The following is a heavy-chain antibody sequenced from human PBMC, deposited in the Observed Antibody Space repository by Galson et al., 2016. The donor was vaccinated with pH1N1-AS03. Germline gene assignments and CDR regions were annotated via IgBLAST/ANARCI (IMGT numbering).Heavy chain of an antibody. Sequence: SLRLSCAASGFTFNMYTMDWVRRAPGKGLEWISSISRESDAKYYADSVKGRFTISRDNVETALYLQMDSLRGEDTAVHYCVRNRGSRGFHADWYFDVWGPGTVVSVSS. CDR2: ISRESDAK. CDR3: VRNRGSRGFHADWYFDV. CDR1: GFTFNMYT. J-gene: IGHJ2*01. V-gene: IGHV3-48*01. D-gene: IGHD2-15*01.